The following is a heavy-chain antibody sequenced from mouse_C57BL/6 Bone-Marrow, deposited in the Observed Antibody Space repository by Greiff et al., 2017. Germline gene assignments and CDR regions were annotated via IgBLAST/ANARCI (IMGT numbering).Heavy chain of an antibody. J-gene: IGHJ2*01. D-gene: IGHD2-2*01. CDR3: AKGDYGYDFFDY. CDR1: GYTFTSYG. Sequence: VQLQESGAELARPGASVKLSCKASGYTFTSYGISWVKQRTGQGLEWIGEIYPRSGNTDYNEKFKGKATLTADKSSSTAYMELRSLTSEDSAVYFCAKGDYGYDFFDYWGQGTTLTVSS. CDR2: IYPRSGNT. V-gene: IGHV1-81*01.